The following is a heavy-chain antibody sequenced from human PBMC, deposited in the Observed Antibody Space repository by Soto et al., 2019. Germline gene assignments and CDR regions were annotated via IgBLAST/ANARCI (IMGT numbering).Heavy chain of an antibody. J-gene: IGHJ5*02. V-gene: IGHV4-31*03. CDR2: IYYSGST. D-gene: IGHD2-2*01. CDR3: AREVHEAGYCSSTSCSREWFDP. CDR1: GGSISSGGYY. Sequence: SETLSLTCTVSGGSISSGGYYWSWIRQHPGKGLEWIGYIYYSGSTYYNPSLKSRVTISVDTSKNQFSLKLSSVTAADTAVYYCAREVHEAGYCSSTSCSREWFDPWGQGTLVTVSS.